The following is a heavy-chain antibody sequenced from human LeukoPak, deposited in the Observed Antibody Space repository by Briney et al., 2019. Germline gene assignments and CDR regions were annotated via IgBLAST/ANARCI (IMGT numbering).Heavy chain of an antibody. D-gene: IGHD3-22*01. CDR1: GGSISSGSYY. J-gene: IGHJ6*03. V-gene: IGHV4-61*02. Sequence: PSQTLSLTCTVSGGSISSGSYYWSWIRQPAGKGLEWIGRIYTSGSTNYNPSLKSRVTISADTSKNQFSLKLSSVTAADTAVYYCARLIHYYDSSGPAYYYYYYMDVWGKGTTVTVSS. CDR2: IYTSGST. CDR3: ARLIHYYDSSGPAYYYYYYMDV.